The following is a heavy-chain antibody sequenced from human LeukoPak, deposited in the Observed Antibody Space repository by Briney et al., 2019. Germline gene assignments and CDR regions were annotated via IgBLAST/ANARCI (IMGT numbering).Heavy chain of an antibody. D-gene: IGHD1-26*01. J-gene: IGHJ4*02. Sequence: SETLSLTCAVYGGSFSGYYWSWIRQPPGKGLEWIGEINHSGSTNYNPSLKSRVTISVDTSKNQFSLKLSSVTAADTAVYYCARAPRWELLLDYWGQGTLVTVSS. CDR2: INHSGST. V-gene: IGHV4-34*01. CDR1: GGSFSGYY. CDR3: ARAPRWELLLDY.